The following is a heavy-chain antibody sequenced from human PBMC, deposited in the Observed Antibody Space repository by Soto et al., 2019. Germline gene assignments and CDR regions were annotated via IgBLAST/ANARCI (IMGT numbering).Heavy chain of an antibody. J-gene: IGHJ4*02. D-gene: IGHD2-21*01. CDR1: GFSFGDSY. Sequence: QVQLVESGGGLVKPGGSLRLACAASGFSFGDSYMSWVRQAPGKGLEWLSYISGGSSYTNYADSVKGRFTISRDNAKRSLYLEMNSLRADDTAVYYCAKTIAAASGYDFDHWGQGNLVTVSS. CDR3: AKTIAAASGYDFDH. V-gene: IGHV3-11*06. CDR2: ISGGSSYT.